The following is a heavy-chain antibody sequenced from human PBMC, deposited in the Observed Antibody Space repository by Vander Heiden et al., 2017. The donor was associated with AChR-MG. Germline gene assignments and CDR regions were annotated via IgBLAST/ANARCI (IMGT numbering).Heavy chain of an antibody. CDR1: GGSIRSYY. J-gene: IGHJ3*01. CDR3: VRHLPSGLMAIDAFDL. Sequence: QVQLQESGPGLVKPSETLSLTCSVSGGSIRSYYWRRIRQSPDQGLQLNAFTFYRGSTKSNPSRESRVTTSVDTSKNELSLRLSSVTAADTAIYFWVRHLPSGLMAIDAFDLWGPGAMVTVSS. CDR2: TFYRGST. V-gene: IGHV4-59*08. D-gene: IGHD1-1*01.